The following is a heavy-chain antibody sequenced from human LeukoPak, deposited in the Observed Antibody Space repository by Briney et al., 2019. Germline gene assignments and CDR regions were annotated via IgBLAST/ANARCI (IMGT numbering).Heavy chain of an antibody. CDR2: ISAYNGNT. D-gene: IGHD1-26*01. CDR1: GYTFTSYG. V-gene: IGHV1-18*01. J-gene: IGHJ5*02. Sequence: GASVKVSCKASGYTFTSYGISWVRQAPGQGLEWMGWISAYNGNTNYAQKFQGRVTLTRDTSISTAYMELNRLRSDDTAVYCCARDNGVGATTVWFDPWGQGSLVTVSS. CDR3: ARDNGVGATTVWFDP.